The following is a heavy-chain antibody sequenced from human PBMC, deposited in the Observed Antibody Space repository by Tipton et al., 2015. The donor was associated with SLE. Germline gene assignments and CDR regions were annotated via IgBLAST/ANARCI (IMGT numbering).Heavy chain of an antibody. D-gene: IGHD4-17*01. CDR3: AKDYNHDNADYN. CDR1: GDSISSSTYY. CDR2: IDHSGST. J-gene: IGHJ4*02. Sequence: TLSLTCAVSGDSISSSTYYWGWIRQPPGKGLEWIGEIDHSGSTNYNPSLESRVTISVDKSKNQFSLKLSSVTVADTAVYYCAKDYNHDNADYNWGQGTLVIVSS. V-gene: IGHV4-61*05.